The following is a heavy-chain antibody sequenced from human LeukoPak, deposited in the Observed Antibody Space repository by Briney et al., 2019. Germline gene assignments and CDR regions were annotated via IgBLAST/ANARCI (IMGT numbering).Heavy chain of an antibody. D-gene: IGHD6-13*01. CDR1: GFTLSSYS. J-gene: IGHJ4*02. CDR2: ISSSSSYI. CDR3: AREAAGRFDY. V-gene: IGHV3-21*04. Sequence: GGSLRLSCAASGFTLSSYSMNWVRQAPGKGLEWVSSISSSSSYIYYADSVKGRFTISRDNARNSLYLQMNSLRAEDTALYHCAREAAGRFDYWGQGTLVTVSS.